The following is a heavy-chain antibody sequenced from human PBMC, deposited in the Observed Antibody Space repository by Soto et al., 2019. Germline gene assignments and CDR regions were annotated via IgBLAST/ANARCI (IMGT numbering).Heavy chain of an antibody. CDR3: AKGGPELRYFDWSEPYYYYGMDV. J-gene: IGHJ6*02. D-gene: IGHD3-9*01. CDR1: GFTFSNYG. Sequence: LRLSCAASGFTFSNYGMHWVRQAPGKGLEWVAVISYDGSNKYYADSVKGRFTISRDNSKNTLYLQMNSLRAEDTAVYYCAKGGPELRYFDWSEPYYYYGMDVWGQGTTVTVSS. V-gene: IGHV3-30*18. CDR2: ISYDGSNK.